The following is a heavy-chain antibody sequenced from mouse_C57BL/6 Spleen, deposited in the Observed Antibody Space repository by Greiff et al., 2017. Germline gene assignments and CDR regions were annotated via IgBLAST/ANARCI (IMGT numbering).Heavy chain of an antibody. CDR1: GYAFSSYW. J-gene: IGHJ4*01. V-gene: IGHV1-80*01. Sequence: QVQLKESGAELVKPGASVKISCKASGYAFSSYWMNWVKQRPGKGLEWIGQIYPGDGDTNYNGKFKGKATLTADKSSSTAYMQLSSLTSEDSAAYFCARSGVGDAMDYWGQGTSVTVSS. D-gene: IGHD1-1*02. CDR3: ARSGVGDAMDY. CDR2: IYPGDGDT.